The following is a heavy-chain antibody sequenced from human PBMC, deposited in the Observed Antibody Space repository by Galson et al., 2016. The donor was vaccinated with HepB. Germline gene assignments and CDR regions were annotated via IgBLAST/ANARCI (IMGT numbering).Heavy chain of an antibody. CDR2: IDWDGDQ. J-gene: IGHJ4*02. V-gene: IGHV2-70*01. CDR1: GFSLTTRGMC. Sequence: ALVKPTQTLTLTCTFTGFSLTTRGMCVSWIRQPPGKALEWLALIDWDGDQYYTTSLKTRLTISKDTSKNQVPLTMTNMDPVDTATYYCARFDFGGNFLDYWGQGTLVTVSS. CDR3: ARFDFGGNFLDY. D-gene: IGHD4-23*01.